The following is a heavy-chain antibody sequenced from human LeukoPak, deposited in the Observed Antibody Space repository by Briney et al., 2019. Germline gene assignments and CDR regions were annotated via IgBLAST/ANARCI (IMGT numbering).Heavy chain of an antibody. CDR1: GFTFSSYG. CDR3: AKDTKTIVGAPPALDY. CDR2: IRYDGSNK. J-gene: IGHJ4*02. V-gene: IGHV3-30*02. Sequence: GGSLRLSCAASGFTFSSYGMHWVRQAPGKGLEWVAFIRYDGSNKYYADSVKGRFTISRDNSKNTLYLQMNSLRAEDTAVYYCAKDTKTIVGAPPALDYWGQGTLVTVSS. D-gene: IGHD1-26*01.